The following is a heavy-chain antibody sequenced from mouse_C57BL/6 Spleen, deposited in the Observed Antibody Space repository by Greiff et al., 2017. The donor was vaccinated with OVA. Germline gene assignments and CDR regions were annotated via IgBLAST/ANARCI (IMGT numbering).Heavy chain of an antibody. V-gene: IGHV1-18*01. CDR2: INPNNGGT. CDR1: GYTFTDYN. Sequence: EVQLQESGPELVKPGASVKIPCKASGYTFTDYNMDWVKQSHGKSLEWIGDINPNNGGTIYNQKFKGKATLTVDKSSSTAYMELRSLTSEDTAVYYCARKPLITTGVYFDYWGQGTTLTVSS. J-gene: IGHJ2*01. D-gene: IGHD1-1*01. CDR3: ARKPLITTGVYFDY.